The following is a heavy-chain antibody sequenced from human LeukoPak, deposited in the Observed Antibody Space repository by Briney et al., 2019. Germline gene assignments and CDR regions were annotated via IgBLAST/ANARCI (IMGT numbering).Heavy chain of an antibody. CDR1: GGSISSGSYY. V-gene: IGHV4-61*02. D-gene: IGHD3-22*01. CDR2: IYTSGST. J-gene: IGHJ5*02. CDR3: ARERTYYYESSGYFRWFGP. Sequence: SETLSLTCTVPGGSISSGSYYWSWIRQPAGKGLEWIGRIYTSGSTNYNPSLKSRVPISVDTSKNQCSLKLRSVTAADTAVYYCARERTYYYESSGYFRWFGPWGQGTLVTVSS.